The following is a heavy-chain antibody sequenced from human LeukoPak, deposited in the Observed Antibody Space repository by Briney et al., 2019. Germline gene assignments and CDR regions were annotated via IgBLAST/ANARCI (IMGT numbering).Heavy chain of an antibody. CDR3: ARDIAARRLDY. CDR1: GFTFNSYG. J-gene: IGHJ4*02. V-gene: IGHV3-33*01. D-gene: IGHD6-6*01. CDR2: IWYDGSDK. Sequence: QPGGSLRLSCAASGFTFNSYGIHWVRQAPGKGLEWVAVIWYDGSDKYYADSVKGRFIISRDSSKNMVYLEMNSLRAEDTAVYYCARDIAARRLDYWGQGTLVAASS.